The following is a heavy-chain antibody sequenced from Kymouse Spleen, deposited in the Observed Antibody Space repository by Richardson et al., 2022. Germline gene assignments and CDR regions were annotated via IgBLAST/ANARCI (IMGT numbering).Heavy chain of an antibody. CDR2: IWYDGSNK. J-gene: IGHJ6*02. CDR3: ARDRGYYYGSGSYFREYYGMDV. V-gene: IGHV3-33*01. Sequence: QVQLVESGGGVVQPGRSLRLSCAASGFTFSSYGMHWVRQAPGKGLEWVAVIWYDGSNKYYADSVKGRFTISRDNSKNTLYLQMNSLRAEDTAVYYCARDRGYYYGSGSYFREYYGMDVWGQGTTVTVSS. CDR1: GFTFSSYG. D-gene: IGHD3-10*01.